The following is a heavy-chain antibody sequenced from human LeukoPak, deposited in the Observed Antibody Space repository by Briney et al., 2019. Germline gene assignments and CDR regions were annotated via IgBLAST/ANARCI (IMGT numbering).Heavy chain of an antibody. Sequence: GGSLRLSCAASGFTFSSYAMSWVRQAPGKWLEWVSTAGHSFGTTYYADSVKGRFIISRDDSKNTVSLQMSSLRAEDTAIYYCVPHPGGNFPGFASWGQGTLVTVSS. CDR1: GFTFSSYA. CDR2: AGHSFGTT. D-gene: IGHD1-26*01. J-gene: IGHJ4*02. CDR3: VPHPGGNFPGFAS. V-gene: IGHV3-23*01.